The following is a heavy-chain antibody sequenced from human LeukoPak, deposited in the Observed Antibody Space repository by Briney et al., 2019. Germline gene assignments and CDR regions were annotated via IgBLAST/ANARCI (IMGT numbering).Heavy chain of an antibody. J-gene: IGHJ6*03. CDR3: AREYSYGYVYYYYMDV. CDR2: IKQDGSEK. Sequence: GGSLRLSCAASGFTFSSYWMSWVRQAPGKGLEWVANIKQDGSEKYYVDSVKGRFTISRDNAKNSLYLQMNSLRAEDTAVYYRAREYSYGYVYYYYMDVWGKGTTVTVSS. V-gene: IGHV3-7*01. CDR1: GFTFSSYW. D-gene: IGHD5-18*01.